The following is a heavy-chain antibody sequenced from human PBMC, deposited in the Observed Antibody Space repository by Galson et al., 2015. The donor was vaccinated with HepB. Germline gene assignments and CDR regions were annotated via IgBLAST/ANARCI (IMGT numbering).Heavy chain of an antibody. CDR3: ARGANRGASELDY. D-gene: IGHD1-26*01. V-gene: IGHV3-53*04. CDR1: GFTVSSNY. CDR2: IYSGGST. Sequence: SLRLSCAAYGFTVSSNYMSWVRQAPGKGLEWVSLIYSGGSTFYADSVKGRFTISRHTSKNTLYLQMNTLRAEDTAVYYCARGANRGASELDYWGQGTLVTVSS. J-gene: IGHJ4*02.